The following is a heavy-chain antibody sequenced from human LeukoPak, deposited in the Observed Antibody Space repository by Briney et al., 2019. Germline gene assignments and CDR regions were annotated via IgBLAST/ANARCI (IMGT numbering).Heavy chain of an antibody. CDR3: ARDSGSSGWYRDFDY. D-gene: IGHD6-19*01. J-gene: IGHJ4*02. CDR2: IYSGGST. CDR1: GFTVSSNY. Sequence: GGSLRLSCAASGFTVSSNYMSWVRQAPGKGLEWVSVIYSGGSTYYADSVKGRFTISRDNSKNTLYLQMNSPRAEDTAVYYCARDSGSSGWYRDFDYWGQGTLVTVSS. V-gene: IGHV3-66*01.